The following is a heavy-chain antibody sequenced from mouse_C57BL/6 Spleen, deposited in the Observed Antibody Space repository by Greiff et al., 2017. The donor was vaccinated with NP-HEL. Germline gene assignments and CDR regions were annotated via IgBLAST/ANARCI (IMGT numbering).Heavy chain of an antibody. D-gene: IGHD2-4*01. CDR2: IDPSDSET. CDR1: GYTFTSYW. CDR3: AREGLDDYQYYFDY. V-gene: IGHV1-52*01. Sequence: QVQLQQPGAELVRPGSSVKLSCKASGYTFTSYWMHWVKQRPIQGLEWIGNIDPSDSETHYNQKFKDKATLTVDKSSSTAYMQLSSLTSEDSAVYYCAREGLDDYQYYFDYWGQGTTLTVSA. J-gene: IGHJ2*01.